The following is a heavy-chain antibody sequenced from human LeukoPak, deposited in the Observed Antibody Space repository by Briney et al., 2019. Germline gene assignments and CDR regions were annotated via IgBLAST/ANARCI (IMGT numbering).Heavy chain of an antibody. V-gene: IGHV4-39*01. CDR3: ARGWELLRAFDI. D-gene: IGHD1-26*01. CDR1: GGSISSSSYY. CDR2: IYYSGST. J-gene: IGHJ3*02. Sequence: KSSETLSLTCTVSGGSISSSSYYWGWIRQPPGKGLEWIGSIYYSGSTYYNPSLKSRVTISVDTSKNQFSLKLSSVTAADTAVYYCARGWELLRAFDIWGQGTMVTVSS.